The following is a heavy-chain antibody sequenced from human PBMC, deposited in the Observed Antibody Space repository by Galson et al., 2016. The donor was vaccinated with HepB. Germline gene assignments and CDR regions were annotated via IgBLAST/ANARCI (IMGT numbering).Heavy chain of an antibody. Sequence: QSGAEVKKPGASVKVSCKASDYTFTSYGISWVRQAPGQGLEWMGWISPYNGNTNYAQKLQGRVTMTTDTSTTTAYMELRSLRSADTAVYYCARDSLVGATGWFDPWGQGTLVTVSS. CDR3: ARDSLVGATGWFDP. CDR2: ISPYNGNT. V-gene: IGHV1-18*01. D-gene: IGHD1-26*01. J-gene: IGHJ5*02. CDR1: DYTFTSYG.